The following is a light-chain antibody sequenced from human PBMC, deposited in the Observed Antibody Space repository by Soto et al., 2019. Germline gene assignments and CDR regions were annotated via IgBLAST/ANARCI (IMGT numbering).Light chain of an antibody. V-gene: IGKV3-11*01. CDR3: QQRGKWPPEYT. CDR2: DAS. Sequence: EIVLTQSPATLSLSPGDRATLSCRASQSVSSYLAWYQQKPGQAPRLLIYDASKRATGIPARFSGSGSGTDFTLTISSLEPEDFAVYYCQQRGKWPPEYTFGQGTKLEIQ. CDR1: QSVSSY. J-gene: IGKJ2*01.